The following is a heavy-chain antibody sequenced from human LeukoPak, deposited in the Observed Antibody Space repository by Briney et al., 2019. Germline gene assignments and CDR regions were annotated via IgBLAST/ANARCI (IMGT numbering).Heavy chain of an antibody. D-gene: IGHD3-10*01. V-gene: IGHV1-8*02. J-gene: IGHJ5*02. CDR2: MNPKSGNT. CDR3: ARGRMVRGITWWFEP. CDR1: GYTFTGYY. Sequence: GASVKVSCKASGYTFTGYYMHWVRQAPGQGLEWMGWMNPKSGNTGYEQKFQGRVTMTTNTSMSTAYMELSSLRSEDTAVYYCARGRMVRGITWWFEPWGQGTLVTVSS.